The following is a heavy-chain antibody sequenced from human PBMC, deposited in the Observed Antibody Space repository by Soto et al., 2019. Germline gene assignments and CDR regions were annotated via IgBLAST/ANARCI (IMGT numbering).Heavy chain of an antibody. CDR1: GGSISSGDYY. CDR3: AVGRGFRFGIVVWYFDY. J-gene: IGHJ4*02. D-gene: IGHD5-18*01. Sequence: QVQLQESGPGLVKPSQTLSLTCTVSGGSISSGDYYWNWIRQRPGKGLEWIGYIYKKGNSYYNPSVKSRVTMSLDTSKNQFSLELSYVTAADTGVYFCAVGRGFRFGIVVWYFDYWGQGTLVTVSS. CDR2: IYKKGNS. V-gene: IGHV4-31*03.